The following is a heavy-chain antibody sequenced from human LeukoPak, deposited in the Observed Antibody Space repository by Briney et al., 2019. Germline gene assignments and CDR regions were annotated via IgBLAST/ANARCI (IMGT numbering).Heavy chain of an antibody. J-gene: IGHJ4*02. CDR2: ISNDGKNK. CDR1: GFTFSSYA. V-gene: IGHV3-30*04. CDR3: ARDAFGSDY. D-gene: IGHD3-16*01. Sequence: GRSLRLPCAASGFTFSSYAMHWVRQAPGKGLEWVAVISNDGKNKYYADSVKGRFTISRDNSKNTLYLQMNSLRAEDTAVYYCARDAFGSDYWGQGTLVTVSS.